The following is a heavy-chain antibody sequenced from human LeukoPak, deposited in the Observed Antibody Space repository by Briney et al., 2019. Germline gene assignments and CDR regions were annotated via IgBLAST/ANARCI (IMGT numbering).Heavy chain of an antibody. J-gene: IGHJ4*02. D-gene: IGHD5-18*01. Sequence: PETLSLTCTVSGGSISSSSYYWGWIRQPPGKGLEWIGSIYYSGNTYYNPSLKSRLTISVDTSKNQFSLKLSSVTAADTAVYYCASNLYSYGFDYWGQGTLVTVSS. V-gene: IGHV4-39*01. CDR3: ASNLYSYGFDY. CDR2: IYYSGNT. CDR1: GGSISSSSYY.